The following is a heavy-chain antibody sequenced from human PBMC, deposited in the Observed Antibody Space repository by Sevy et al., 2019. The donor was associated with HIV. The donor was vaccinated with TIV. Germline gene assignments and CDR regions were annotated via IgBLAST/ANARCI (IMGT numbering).Heavy chain of an antibody. J-gene: IGHJ4*02. D-gene: IGHD5-18*01. CDR3: TTDGGGYNYGYSFDY. V-gene: IGHV3-15*07. CDR1: GFTFSNAW. Sequence: GGSLRLSCAASGFTFSNAWMNWVRQAPGKGLEWVGRIKSKTDGGTTDYAAPVKGRFTFSRDDSKNTLYLQMNSLKTEDTAVYYCTTDGGGYNYGYSFDYWGQGTLVTVSS. CDR2: IKSKTDGGTT.